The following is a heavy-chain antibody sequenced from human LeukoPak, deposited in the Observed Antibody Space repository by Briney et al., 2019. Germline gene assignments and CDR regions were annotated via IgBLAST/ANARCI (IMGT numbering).Heavy chain of an antibody. Sequence: PGGSLRLSCAASGFTFSSYAMHWVRQAPGKGLEWVAVISYGGSNKYYADSVKGRFTISRDNSKNTLYLQMNSLRAEDTAVYYCARAPPTTVTTVAYFDYWGQGTLVTVSS. J-gene: IGHJ4*02. CDR3: ARAPPTTVTTVAYFDY. CDR2: ISYGGSNK. CDR1: GFTFSSYA. V-gene: IGHV3-30-3*01. D-gene: IGHD4-17*01.